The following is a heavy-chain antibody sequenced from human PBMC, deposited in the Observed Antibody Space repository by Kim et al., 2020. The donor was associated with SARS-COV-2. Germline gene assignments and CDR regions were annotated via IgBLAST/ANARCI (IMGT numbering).Heavy chain of an antibody. CDR1: GYTFTGYY. D-gene: IGHD3-10*01. CDR2: INPNSGGT. J-gene: IGHJ4*02. V-gene: IGHV1-2*02. CDR3: ARLYGSGSYPHDY. Sequence: ASVKVSCKASGYTFTGYYMHWVRQAPGQGLEWMGWINPNSGGTNYAQKFQGRVTMTRDTSISTAYMELSRLRSDDTAVYYCARLYGSGSYPHDYWGQGTLVTVSS.